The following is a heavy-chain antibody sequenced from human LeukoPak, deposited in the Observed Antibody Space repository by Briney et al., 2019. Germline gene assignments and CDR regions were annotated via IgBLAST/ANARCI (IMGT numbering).Heavy chain of an antibody. CDR2: IYPGDSDT. CDR3: ARNLFWSGYYGGYYYYMDV. V-gene: IGHV5-51*01. D-gene: IGHD3-3*01. J-gene: IGHJ6*03. Sequence: GESLKISCKGSGYSFTSYWIAWVRQMPGKGLEWMGIIYPGDSDTRYGPSFQGQVTISADKSISTAYLQWSSLKASDTAMYYCARNLFWSGYYGGYYYYMDVWGKGTTVTVSS. CDR1: GYSFTSYW.